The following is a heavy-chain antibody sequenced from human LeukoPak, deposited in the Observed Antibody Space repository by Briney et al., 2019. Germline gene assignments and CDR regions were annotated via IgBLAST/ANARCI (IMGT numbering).Heavy chain of an antibody. D-gene: IGHD6-19*01. CDR2: INPNSGGT. Sequence: ASVKVSCKASGYTFTGYYMHWVRQAPGQGLEWMGWINPNSGGTNYAQKFQGRVTMTRDTSISTAYMGLSRLRSDDTAVYYCARGLYSSGWYVSYWGQGTLVTVSS. CDR3: ARGLYSSGWYVSY. V-gene: IGHV1-2*02. J-gene: IGHJ4*02. CDR1: GYTFTGYY.